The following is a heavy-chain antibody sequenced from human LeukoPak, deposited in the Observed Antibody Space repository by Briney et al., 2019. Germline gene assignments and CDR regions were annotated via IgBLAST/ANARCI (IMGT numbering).Heavy chain of an antibody. CDR3: ARGGLIEYYFDY. J-gene: IGHJ4*02. V-gene: IGHV4-59*08. D-gene: IGHD3-16*02. CDR2: IYYSGIT. CDR1: GGSIRGYY. Sequence: PSETLSLTCTVSGGSIRGYYWSWIRQPPGEGLEYIGYIYYSGITNYNPSLKSRVTISVDTSKNQFSLKLSSVTAADTAVYYCARGGLIEYYFDYWGQGTLVTVSS.